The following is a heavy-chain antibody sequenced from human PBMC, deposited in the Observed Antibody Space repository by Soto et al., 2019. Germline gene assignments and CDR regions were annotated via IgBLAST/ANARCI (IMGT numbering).Heavy chain of an antibody. CDR1: GFSFSNFA. CDR2: ISGGGGTT. V-gene: IGHV3-23*01. CDR3: GKERGYYYYYAMDV. J-gene: IGHJ6*02. Sequence: EVQLLESGGGLVQPGGSLRLSCVVSGFSFSNFAMSWVRQAPGKGLEWVSAISGGGGTTYYPDSVKGRFTISRDNSKNTLYLQLNSLRAEDTAVYYCGKERGYYYYYAMDVWGQGTTVTVSS. D-gene: IGHD3-16*01.